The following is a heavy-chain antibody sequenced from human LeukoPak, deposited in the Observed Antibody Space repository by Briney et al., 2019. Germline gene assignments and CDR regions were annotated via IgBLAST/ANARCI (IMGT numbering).Heavy chain of an antibody. CDR1: GGTFSSYA. J-gene: IGHJ3*02. Sequence: ASVKVSCKASGGTFSSYAISWVRQAPGQGLEWMGGIIPIFGTANYAQKFQGRVTITTDESTSTAYMELSSLRSEDAAVYYCTKHQAGDIVVVPAAIDAFDIWGQGTMVTVSS. D-gene: IGHD2-2*01. CDR2: IIPIFGTA. V-gene: IGHV1-69*05. CDR3: TKHQAGDIVVVPAAIDAFDI.